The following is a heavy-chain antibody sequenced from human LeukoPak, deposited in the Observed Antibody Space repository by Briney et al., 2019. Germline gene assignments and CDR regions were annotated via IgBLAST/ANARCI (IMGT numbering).Heavy chain of an antibody. CDR1: GGSISSYY. Sequence: PSETLSLTCTVSGGSISSYYWSWIRQPPGKGLEWIGYIYYSGSTNYNPSLKSRVTISVDTSKNRFSLKLSSVTAADTAVYYRARGMNSGWSYWFDPWGQGTLVTVSS. D-gene: IGHD6-19*01. J-gene: IGHJ5*02. CDR3: ARGMNSGWSYWFDP. V-gene: IGHV4-59*01. CDR2: IYYSGST.